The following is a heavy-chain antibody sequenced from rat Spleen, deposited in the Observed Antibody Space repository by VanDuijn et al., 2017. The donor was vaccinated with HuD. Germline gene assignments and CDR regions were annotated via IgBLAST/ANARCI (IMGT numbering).Heavy chain of an antibody. J-gene: IGHJ2*01. D-gene: IGHD1-9*01. V-gene: IGHV5-20*01. CDR1: GFTFSDYY. CDR2: ISYDGGST. Sequence: EVQLAESGGGLVQPGRSLKLSCAASGFTFSDYYMAWVRQAPTKGLEWVASISYDGGSTYYRDSVKGRFTISRDNAKSSLYLQMDSLGSEDTATYYCARRHYGYTDYFDYWGQGVMVTVSS. CDR3: ARRHYGYTDYFDY.